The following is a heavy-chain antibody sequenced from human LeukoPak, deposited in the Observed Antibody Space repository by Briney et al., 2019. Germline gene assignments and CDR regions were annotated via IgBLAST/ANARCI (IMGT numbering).Heavy chain of an antibody. D-gene: IGHD3-3*01. CDR1: GYTLTELS. Sequence: ASVKVPCKVSGYTLTELSMHWVRQAPGKGLEWMGGFDPEDGETIYAQKFQGRVTMTEDTSTDTAYMELSSLRSEDAAVYYCAATNYDFWSGVGPYNWFDPWGQGTLVPVSS. CDR3: AATNYDFWSGVGPYNWFDP. V-gene: IGHV1-24*01. CDR2: FDPEDGET. J-gene: IGHJ5*02.